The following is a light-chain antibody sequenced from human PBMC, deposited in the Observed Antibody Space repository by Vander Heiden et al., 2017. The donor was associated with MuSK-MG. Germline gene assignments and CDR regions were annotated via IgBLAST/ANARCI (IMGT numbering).Light chain of an antibody. Sequence: DIQLTPSPSSLSASVGDRVTITCRASQSISSYLHWYQQKPGKAPKLLIYAASSLQSGVPSRFSGSGSGTDFTLTISSLQPEDFATYYCQQSYSTPCTFGQGTKVEIK. V-gene: IGKV1-39*01. CDR3: QQSYSTPCT. CDR2: AAS. CDR1: QSISSY. J-gene: IGKJ1*01.